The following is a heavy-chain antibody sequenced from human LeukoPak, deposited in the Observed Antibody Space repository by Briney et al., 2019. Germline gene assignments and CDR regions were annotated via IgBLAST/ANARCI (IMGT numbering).Heavy chain of an antibody. D-gene: IGHD3-10*01. CDR1: GYTFTGYY. CDR2: INPSGGST. V-gene: IGHV1-46*01. CDR3: ARGGIWFTLTFDY. Sequence: ASVKVSCKASGYTFTGYYIHWVRQAPGQGLEWMGIINPSGGSTTYAQKFQGRVTMTRDMSSSTVYMELSSLRSEDTAVYYCARGGIWFTLTFDYWGQGTLVTVSS. J-gene: IGHJ4*02.